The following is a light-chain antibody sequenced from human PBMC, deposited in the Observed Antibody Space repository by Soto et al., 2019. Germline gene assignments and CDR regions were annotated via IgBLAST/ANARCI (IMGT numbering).Light chain of an antibody. V-gene: IGKV4-1*01. Sequence: DIGMTQSPDSLAVSLGERATINCKSSQSVLYSADNKNYLAWYQQKPGQPPKLLIYWASTRESGVPDRFSGSGSGTDFTLTISSLQAEDVAVYYCQQYYSTPWTFGQGTNVEIK. J-gene: IGKJ1*01. CDR1: QSVLYSADNKNY. CDR2: WAS. CDR3: QQYYSTPWT.